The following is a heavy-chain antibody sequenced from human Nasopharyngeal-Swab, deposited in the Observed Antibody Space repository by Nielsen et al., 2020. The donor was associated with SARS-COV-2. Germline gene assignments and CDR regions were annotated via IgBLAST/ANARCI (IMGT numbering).Heavy chain of an antibody. CDR2: IWNDGSNE. J-gene: IGHJ5*02. D-gene: IGHD5-24*01. Sequence: GGSLRLSCAASGFTFSSYGMYWVRQAPGKGLEFVAVIWNDGSNEYYADSVKGRFTISRDNAKNSLFLQMNSLRAEDTAVYFCAREGRDGAVSSWGQGTLVTVSS. CDR1: GFTFSSYG. CDR3: AREGRDGAVSS. V-gene: IGHV3-33*07.